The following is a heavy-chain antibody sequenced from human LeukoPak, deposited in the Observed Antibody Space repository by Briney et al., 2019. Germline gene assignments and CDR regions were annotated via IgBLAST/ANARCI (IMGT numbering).Heavy chain of an antibody. CDR3: ARVAITTSDY. CDR1: GGSISSGGYY. Sequence: SETLSLTCTVSGGSISSGGYYWSWIRQHPGKGLEWIGYIYYSGSTYYNPSLKSRVIISVDTSKNQFSLKLSSVTAADTAVYYCARVAITTSDYWGQGTLVTVSS. J-gene: IGHJ4*02. D-gene: IGHD4-11*01. V-gene: IGHV4-31*03. CDR2: IYYSGST.